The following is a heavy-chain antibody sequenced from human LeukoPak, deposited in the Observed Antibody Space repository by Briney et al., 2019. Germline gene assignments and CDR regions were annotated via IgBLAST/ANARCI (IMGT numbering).Heavy chain of an antibody. D-gene: IGHD3-16*02. CDR2: ISYDGTNK. Sequence: AGGSLRLSCAASGFTFNSYGMHWVRQVPGKGLEWVAIISYDGTNKYYADSVKGRFTISRDNSKNTLYLQMNSLRAEDTAVYYCAKDSGGGYRSDAFDIWGQGTMVTVSS. V-gene: IGHV3-30*18. J-gene: IGHJ3*02. CDR1: GFTFNSYG. CDR3: AKDSGGGYRSDAFDI.